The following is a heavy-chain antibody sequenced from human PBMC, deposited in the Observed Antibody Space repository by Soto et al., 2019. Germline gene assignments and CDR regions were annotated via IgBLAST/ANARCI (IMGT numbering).Heavy chain of an antibody. Sequence: QVQLQESGPGLVNPSQTLSLTCTFSGASITSGGYYWTWIRQHPGKGLEWIGYIYYSGTTYYNPSLKSRFTISVDTAKNQFSLKRSSVTAADTAVYYCARATLVGANFDAFDIWGQVTMVTVSS. J-gene: IGHJ3*02. V-gene: IGHV4-31*03. CDR3: ARATLVGANFDAFDI. CDR1: GASITSGGYY. D-gene: IGHD1-26*01. CDR2: IYYSGTT.